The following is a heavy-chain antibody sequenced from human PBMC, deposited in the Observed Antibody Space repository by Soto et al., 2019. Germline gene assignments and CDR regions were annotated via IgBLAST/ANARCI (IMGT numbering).Heavy chain of an antibody. J-gene: IGHJ4*02. CDR3: ARNVGYILTGFYYFDY. D-gene: IGHD3-9*01. Sequence: GASVKVSCKVSGYTLTELSMHWVRQAPGKGLEWMGGFDPEDGETIYAQKFQGRVTMTTDTSTSTAYMELRSLRSDDTAVYYCARNVGYILTGFYYFDYWGQGTLVTVS. V-gene: IGHV1-24*01. CDR2: FDPEDGET. CDR1: GYTLTELS.